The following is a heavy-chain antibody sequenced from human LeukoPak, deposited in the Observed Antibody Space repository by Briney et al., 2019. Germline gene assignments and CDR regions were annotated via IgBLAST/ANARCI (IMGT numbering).Heavy chain of an antibody. D-gene: IGHD6-25*01. V-gene: IGHV1-58*01. CDR2: IVVGSGNT. J-gene: IGHJ6*02. CDR3: ARSSRGHFHYYYYGMDV. CDR1: GFTFTSSA. Sequence: ASVKVSCKASGFTFTSSAVQWVRQARGQRLEWIGWIVVGSGNTNYAQKFQERVTITRDMSTSTAYMELSSLRSEDTAVYYCARSSRGHFHYYYYGMDVWGQGTTVTVSS.